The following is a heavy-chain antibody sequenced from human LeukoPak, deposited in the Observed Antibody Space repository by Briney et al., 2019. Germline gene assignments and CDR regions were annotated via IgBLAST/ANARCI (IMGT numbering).Heavy chain of an antibody. J-gene: IGHJ4*02. CDR2: IYYSGST. CDR1: GGSITSSGNY. V-gene: IGHV4-39*01. CDR3: ARHSRSVNYGSGSYTWDY. Sequence: KPSETLSLTCTVSGGSITSSGNYWGWIRQPPGEGREWIGSIYYSGSTYSNPSLKSRVTISVDTSKNQFSLKLSSVTAADTAVYYCARHSRSVNYGSGSYTWDYWGQGTLLIVSS. D-gene: IGHD3-10*01.